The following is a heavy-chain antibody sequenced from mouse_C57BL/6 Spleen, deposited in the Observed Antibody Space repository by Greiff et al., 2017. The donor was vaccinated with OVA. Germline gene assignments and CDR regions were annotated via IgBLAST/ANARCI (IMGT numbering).Heavy chain of an antibody. CDR3: VRNIGRYAMDY. Sequence: EVQRVESGGGLVQPKGSLKLSCAASGFSFNTYAMNWVRQAPGKGLEWVARIRSKSNNYATYYADSVKDRFTISRDDSESMLYLQMNNLKTEDTAMYYCVRNIGRYAMDYWGQGTSVTVSS. CDR2: IRSKSNNYAT. J-gene: IGHJ4*01. CDR1: GFSFNTYA. V-gene: IGHV10-1*01.